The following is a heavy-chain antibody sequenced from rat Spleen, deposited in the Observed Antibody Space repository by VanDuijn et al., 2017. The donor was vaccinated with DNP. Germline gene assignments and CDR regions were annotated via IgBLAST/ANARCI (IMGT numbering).Heavy chain of an antibody. CDR1: GFNFNDYW. J-gene: IGHJ2*01. V-gene: IGHV4-2*01. D-gene: IGHD1-11*01. Sequence: EVKLVESGGGLVQPGRSLKLSCAASGFNFNDYWMAWVRQAPGKGLEWLGQINKDSSTITYIPSLKDKFTISRDNDQNTLYLQMSKLGSEDKAIYYCARGPNYGGYADYFDYWGQGVMVTVSS. CDR3: ARGPNYGGYADYFDY. CDR2: INKDSSTI.